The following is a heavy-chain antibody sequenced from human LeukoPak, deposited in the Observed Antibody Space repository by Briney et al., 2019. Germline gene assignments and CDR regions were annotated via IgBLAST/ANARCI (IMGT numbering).Heavy chain of an antibody. CDR3: ARDSRDFWSGYYRFDP. Sequence: SETLSLTCTVSGGSLSIYYWSWIRDPPGKGRECLRNIYDSGSTNYNPALKSRVTISVDTSKNQFSLKLSSVTAADTAVYYCARDSRDFWSGYYRFDPWGQGTLVTVSS. V-gene: IGHV4-59*01. J-gene: IGHJ5*02. CDR1: GGSLSIYY. CDR2: IYDSGST. D-gene: IGHD3-3*01.